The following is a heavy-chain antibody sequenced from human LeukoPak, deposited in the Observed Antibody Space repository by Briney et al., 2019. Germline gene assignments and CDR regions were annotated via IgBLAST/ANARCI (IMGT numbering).Heavy chain of an antibody. D-gene: IGHD1-26*01. J-gene: IGHJ5*02. CDR3: ARGGRGATDNWFDP. V-gene: IGHV4-30-2*01. Sequence: SQTLSLTCAVSGGSISSGGYSWSWIRQPPWKGLEWIGYIYHSGSTYYNPSLKSRVTISVDRSKNQFSLKLSSVTAADTAVYYCARGGRGATDNWFDPWGQGTLVTVSS. CDR2: IYHSGST. CDR1: GGSISSGGYS.